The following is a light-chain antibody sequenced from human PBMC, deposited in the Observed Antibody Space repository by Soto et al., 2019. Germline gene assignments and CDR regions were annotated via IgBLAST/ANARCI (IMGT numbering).Light chain of an antibody. CDR2: AAS. CDR3: QQYYSYPYT. V-gene: IGKV1-8*01. Sequence: AIRMTQSPSSFSASTGDRVTITCRASQGISSYLAWYQQKPGKAPKLLSYAASTLQSGVPSRFSGSGSGTDFTLTISGLQSEDFATSYCQQYYSYPYTFGQGTKLEIK. CDR1: QGISSY. J-gene: IGKJ2*01.